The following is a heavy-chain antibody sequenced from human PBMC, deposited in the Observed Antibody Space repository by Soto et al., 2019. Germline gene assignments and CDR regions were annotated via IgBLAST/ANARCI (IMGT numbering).Heavy chain of an antibody. CDR1: GFTFSDYY. Sequence: QVLLVESGGGLVKPGGSLRLSCAASGFTFSDYYMSWIRQAPGMGREWVSYISSSSSYTNYADSVKGRFTISRDNAKNSLYLQMNRLRAEDTAVYYCARGPSDDRFDYWGQGTLVTVSS. CDR3: ARGPSDDRFDY. V-gene: IGHV3-11*05. J-gene: IGHJ4*02. CDR2: ISSSSSYT. D-gene: IGHD1-1*01.